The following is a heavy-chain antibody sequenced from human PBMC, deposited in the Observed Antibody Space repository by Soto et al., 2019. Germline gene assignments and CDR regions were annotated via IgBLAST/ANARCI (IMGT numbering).Heavy chain of an antibody. CDR1: GESISSGGYY. CDR3: ARASSSSSAADY. D-gene: IGHD6-6*01. Sequence: QVQLQESGPRLVRHSQTLSLTCNVSGESISSGGYYWSWIRHHPGKGLDWIGYIYDSESAYYNPSLKSRVIISMDTSKNHFAMRLSSVPAADTAVYYCARASSSSSAADYWGQGTLGTVSS. J-gene: IGHJ4*02. CDR2: IYDSESA. V-gene: IGHV4-31*03.